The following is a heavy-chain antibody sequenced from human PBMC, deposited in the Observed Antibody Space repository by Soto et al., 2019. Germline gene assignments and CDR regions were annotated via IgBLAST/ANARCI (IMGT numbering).Heavy chain of an antibody. CDR1: GYTFASYA. Sequence: ASVKVSCKASGYTFASYAISWMRQAPGQGLEWMGWISAYNGNTNYAQKLQGRVTMTTDTSTSTAYMELRSLRSEDTAVYYCARSHYSSGYYYAIDYWGQGTQVTVSS. V-gene: IGHV1-18*01. D-gene: IGHD3-22*01. CDR3: ARSHYSSGYYYAIDY. CDR2: ISAYNGNT. J-gene: IGHJ4*02.